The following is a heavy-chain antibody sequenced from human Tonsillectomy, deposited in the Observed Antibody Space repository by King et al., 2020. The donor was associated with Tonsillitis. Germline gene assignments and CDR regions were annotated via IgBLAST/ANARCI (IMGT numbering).Heavy chain of an antibody. V-gene: IGHV3-48*04. Sequence: VQLVESGGGLVQPGGSLRLSCAASGFTFSSYSMNWVRQAPGKGLEWVSYISSSSSTIYYADSVKGRFTISRDNAKNSLYLQMNSLRAEDTAVYYCARPSKEMATIIPLGYWGQGTLVTVSS. CDR1: GFTFSSYS. J-gene: IGHJ4*02. CDR2: ISSSSSTI. CDR3: ARPSKEMATIIPLGY. D-gene: IGHD5-24*01.